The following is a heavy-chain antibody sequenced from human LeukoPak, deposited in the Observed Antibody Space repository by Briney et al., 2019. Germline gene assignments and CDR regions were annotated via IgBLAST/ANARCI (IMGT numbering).Heavy chain of an antibody. J-gene: IGHJ3*02. D-gene: IGHD4-17*01. Sequence: GGSLRLSCGASGFTFRDYWMSWVRQAPGKGLEWVANIQSDGNEKNYIDSVQGRFTISRDNAKTSLHLQMNSLRAEDTAVYYCARLRSSAFDIWGQGTMVTVSS. V-gene: IGHV3-7*01. CDR2: IQSDGNEK. CDR3: ARLRSSAFDI. CDR1: GFTFRDYW.